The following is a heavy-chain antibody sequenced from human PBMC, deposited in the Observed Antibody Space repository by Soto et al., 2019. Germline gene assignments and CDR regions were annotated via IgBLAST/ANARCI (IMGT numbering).Heavy chain of an antibody. V-gene: IGHV4-30-4*01. Sequence: PSETLSLACTVSGGSISSGDYYWSWIRQPPGKGLEWIGYIYYSGSTYYNPSLKSRVTISVDTSKNQFSLKLSSVTAADTAVYYCARDLTTMVRGVTDAFDIWGQRTMVTVSS. J-gene: IGHJ3*02. CDR3: ARDLTTMVRGVTDAFDI. CDR2: IYYSGST. CDR1: GGSISSGDYY. D-gene: IGHD3-10*01.